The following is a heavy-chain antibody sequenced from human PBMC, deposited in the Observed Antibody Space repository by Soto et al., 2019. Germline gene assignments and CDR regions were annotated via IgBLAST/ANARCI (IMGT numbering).Heavy chain of an antibody. CDR1: GYTFTGYG. CDR2: ISAYNGNT. D-gene: IGHD2-15*01. V-gene: IGHV1-18*01. Sequence: GASVKVSCKASGYTFTGYGISWVRQAPGQGLEWMGWISAYNGNTNYAQKLQGRATMTTDTSTSTAYMELRSLRSDDTAVYYCARALTKGVLPSYPSYYYYGMDVWGQGTTVTVSS. CDR3: ARALTKGVLPSYPSYYYYGMDV. J-gene: IGHJ6*02.